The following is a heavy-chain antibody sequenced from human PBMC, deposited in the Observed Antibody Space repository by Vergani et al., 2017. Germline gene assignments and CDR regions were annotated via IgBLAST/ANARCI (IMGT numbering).Heavy chain of an antibody. CDR3: AGVISMVRGVIYDGMDV. Sequence: EVQLVQSGAEVKKPGESLKISCKGSGYRFTSYWLGWVRQMPGKGLEWMGIIYPGNSDTRYSPSFQGQVTISADKSISTAYLQWSSLKASDTAMYYCAGVISMVRGVIYDGMDVWGQGTTVTVSS. D-gene: IGHD3-10*01. J-gene: IGHJ6*02. CDR2: IYPGNSDT. V-gene: IGHV5-51*01. CDR1: GYRFTSYW.